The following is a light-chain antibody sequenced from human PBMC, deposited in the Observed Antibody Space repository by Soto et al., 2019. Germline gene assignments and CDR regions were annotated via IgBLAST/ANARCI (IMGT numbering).Light chain of an antibody. Sequence: EIVMTQSPATLSVSPGERDTLSCRASQSVSSNLAWYQQKPGQAPRLLIYGASTRANGIPARFSGSGSGTEFTLTIGSLQSEDFAVYYCQQYNNWPPYTFGQGTKVEIK. CDR3: QQYNNWPPYT. CDR2: GAS. V-gene: IGKV3-15*01. J-gene: IGKJ2*01. CDR1: QSVSSN.